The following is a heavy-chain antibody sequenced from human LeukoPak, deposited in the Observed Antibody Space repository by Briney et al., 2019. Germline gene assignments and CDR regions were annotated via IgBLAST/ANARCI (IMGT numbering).Heavy chain of an antibody. V-gene: IGHV1-18*04. D-gene: IGHD6-13*01. CDR3: ARPNTDAAGYYFDY. CDR1: GYTFTAYY. Sequence: ASVKVSCKASGYTFTAYYIHWVRQAPGQGLEWMGGIDTYRGSTNYAQTLQGRVTVTTDTSTTTVYMELRSLRFDDTAVYYCARPNTDAAGYYFDYWGQGTLVTVSS. J-gene: IGHJ4*02. CDR2: IDTYRGST.